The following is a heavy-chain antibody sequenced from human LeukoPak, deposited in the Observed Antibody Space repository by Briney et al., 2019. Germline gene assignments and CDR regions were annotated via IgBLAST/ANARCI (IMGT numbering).Heavy chain of an antibody. CDR3: ARVEWELLLDAFDI. V-gene: IGHV3-21*01. CDR2: ISSSSSYI. CDR1: GFTFSSYS. D-gene: IGHD1-26*01. J-gene: IGHJ3*02. Sequence: GGSLRLSCAASGFTFSSYSMNWVRQAPGKGLEWVSSISSSSSYIYYADSLKGRFTISRDNAKNSLYLQMNSLRAEDTAVYYCARVEWELLLDAFDIWGQGTMVTVSS.